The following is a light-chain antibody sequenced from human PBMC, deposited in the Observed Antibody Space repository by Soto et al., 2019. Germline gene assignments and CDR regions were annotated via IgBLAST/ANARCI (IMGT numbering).Light chain of an antibody. CDR3: QQYDSSLRT. V-gene: IGKV3-20*01. CDR2: GAS. CDR1: QSVKNTY. J-gene: IGKJ1*01. Sequence: ELVLTQSPGTLSLSPGEGATLSCRASQSVKNTYLAWYQQKPGQAPRLLIYGASSRATGIPDRFSGSGSGTDFTLTISRLEPEDFAVYYCQQYDSSLRTFGQGTKVDIK.